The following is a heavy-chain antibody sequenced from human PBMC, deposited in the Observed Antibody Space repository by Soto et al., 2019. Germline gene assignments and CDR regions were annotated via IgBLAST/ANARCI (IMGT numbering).Heavy chain of an antibody. CDR2: VKYDGSQT. J-gene: IGHJ6*02. Sequence: GSLRLSCADSGFTFSSDWMSWVRQAPGQGLEWVANVKYDGSQTYYVGSVKGRFTISRDNAKNSLYLQMNSLRAEDTAVYYCTRDFQGPLDYGMDVWGQGTTVTVSS. D-gene: IGHD1-1*01. CDR3: TRDFQGPLDYGMDV. V-gene: IGHV3-7*01. CDR1: GFTFSSDW.